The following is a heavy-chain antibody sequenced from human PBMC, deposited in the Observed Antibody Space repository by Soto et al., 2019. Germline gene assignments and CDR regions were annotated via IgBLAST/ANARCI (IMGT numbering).Heavy chain of an antibody. D-gene: IGHD2-2*02. V-gene: IGHV1-69*13. CDR2: IIPIFGTA. CDR1: GGTFSSYA. CDR3: ARSCSSTRCSTYNWFDP. J-gene: IGHJ5*02. Sequence: ASVKVSFKASGGTFSSYAISWVRQAPGQGLEWMGGIIPIFGTANYAQKFQGRVTITADESTSTAYMELSSLRSEDTAVYYCARSCSSTRCSTYNWFDPWGQGTLVTVSS.